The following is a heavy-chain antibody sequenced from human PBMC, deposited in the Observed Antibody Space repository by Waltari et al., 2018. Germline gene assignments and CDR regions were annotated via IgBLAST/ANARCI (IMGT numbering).Heavy chain of an antibody. CDR2: INSDNGNT. Sequence: QVQLVQSGAEVKKPGASVKVSCKASGYTFTGYTIHWVRQAPGQGLELMGWINSDNGNTKSSQKFQGRVTITRDTSANTADMELSSLRSEDTAVYYCARAYCINGVCYSGYYFDYWGQGTLVTVSS. CDR3: ARAYCINGVCYSGYYFDY. CDR1: GYTFTGYT. V-gene: IGHV1-3*01. J-gene: IGHJ4*02. D-gene: IGHD2-8*01.